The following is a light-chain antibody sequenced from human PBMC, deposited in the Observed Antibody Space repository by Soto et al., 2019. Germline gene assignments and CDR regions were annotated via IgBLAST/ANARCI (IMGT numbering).Light chain of an antibody. CDR3: SSYTSSIPYV. J-gene: IGLJ1*01. Sequence: GASSDVGGYNYVSWYQQHPGKAPKPMIYEVSNRPSGVSNRFSGSKSGNTASLTISGLQAEDEADYYCSSYTSSIPYVFGTGTKVTVL. V-gene: IGLV2-14*01. CDR1: SSDVGGYNY. CDR2: EVS.